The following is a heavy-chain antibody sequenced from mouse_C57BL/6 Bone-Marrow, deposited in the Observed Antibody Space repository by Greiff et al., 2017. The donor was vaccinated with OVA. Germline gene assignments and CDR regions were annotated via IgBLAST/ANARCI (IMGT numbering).Heavy chain of an antibody. J-gene: IGHJ3*01. CDR3: ARHGSSYRDWFAY. D-gene: IGHD1-1*01. V-gene: IGHV5-12*01. Sequence: DVHLVESGGGLVQPGGSLKLSCAASGFTFSDYYMYWVRQTPEKRLEWVAYISNGGGSTYYPDTVKGRFTISRDNAKNTLYLQMSRLKSEDTAMYYCARHGSSYRDWFAYWGQGTLVTVSA. CDR2: ISNGGGST. CDR1: GFTFSDYY.